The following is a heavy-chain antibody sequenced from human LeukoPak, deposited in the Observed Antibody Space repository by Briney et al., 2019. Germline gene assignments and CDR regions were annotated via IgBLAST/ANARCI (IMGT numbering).Heavy chain of an antibody. J-gene: IGHJ4*02. CDR2: IDPSDSYT. D-gene: IGHD6-19*01. Sequence: GEALKISCKGSGYSFTSYWISWVRQLPGKGLEWMGRIDPSDSYTKYSPSFQGHVTISADKSISTAYLQWSSLKASDTAMYYCARRVQDGIAVAAKTIDYWGQGTLVIVS. CDR3: ARRVQDGIAVAAKTIDY. CDR1: GYSFTSYW. V-gene: IGHV5-10-1*01.